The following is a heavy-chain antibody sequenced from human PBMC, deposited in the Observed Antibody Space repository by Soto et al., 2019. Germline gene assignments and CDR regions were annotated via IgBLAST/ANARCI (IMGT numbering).Heavy chain of an antibody. CDR1: GFAFTSHA. D-gene: IGHD6-19*01. CDR2: ISNDGGKK. Sequence: GGSLRLSCAASGFAFTSHALHWVRQAPGKGLEWVALISNDGGKKQHAESVEGRFTVSRDNSKNTLYLQMNSLRAEDTAVYYCARDDIPGIAVATYGMDVWRQGTTVTVSS. CDR3: ARDDIPGIAVATYGMDV. J-gene: IGHJ6*02. V-gene: IGHV3-30-3*01.